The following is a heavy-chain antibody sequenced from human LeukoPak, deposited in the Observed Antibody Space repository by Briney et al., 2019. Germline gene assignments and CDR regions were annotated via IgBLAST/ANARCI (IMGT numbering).Heavy chain of an antibody. CDR1: GFTFSSYG. J-gene: IGHJ4*02. CDR3: AKNRNEDGYPDY. CDR2: IRYDGSNK. Sequence: GGSLRLSCAASGFTFSSYGMHWVRQAPGKGLEWVAFIRYDGSNKYYADSVKGRFTISRDNSKNTLYLQMNSMRAEDTAVYYCAKNRNEDGYPDYWGQGTLVTVSS. D-gene: IGHD5-24*01. V-gene: IGHV3-30*02.